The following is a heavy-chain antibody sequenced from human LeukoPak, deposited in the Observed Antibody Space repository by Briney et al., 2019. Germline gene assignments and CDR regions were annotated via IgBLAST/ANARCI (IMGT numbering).Heavy chain of an antibody. V-gene: IGHV3-23*01. D-gene: IGHD2-2*01. CDR3: AKDRQYQLLRPWFDP. CDR2: ISGSGGST. Sequence: GGSLRLSCAASGFTFSSYAMSWVRQAPGKGLEWVSAISGSGGSTYYADSVKGRFTISRDNSKNTLYLQMNSLRAEDTAVYYCAKDRQYQLLRPWFDPWGQGTLVTVSS. J-gene: IGHJ5*02. CDR1: GFTFSSYA.